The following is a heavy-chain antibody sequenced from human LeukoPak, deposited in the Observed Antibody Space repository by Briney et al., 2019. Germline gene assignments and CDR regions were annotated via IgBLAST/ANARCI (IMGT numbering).Heavy chain of an antibody. CDR3: ARDPLGEYGSGSYIDY. D-gene: IGHD3-10*01. J-gene: IGHJ4*02. CDR2: IYYSGTT. Sequence: PSETLSLTCTVSGGSISSSVYYWGWIRQPPGKGLEWIATIYYSGTTYYTPSLKSRVTISLDTSKNQFSLKVSSVTAADTAVYYCARDPLGEYGSGSYIDYWGQGTLVTVSS. V-gene: IGHV4-39*07. CDR1: GGSISSSVYY.